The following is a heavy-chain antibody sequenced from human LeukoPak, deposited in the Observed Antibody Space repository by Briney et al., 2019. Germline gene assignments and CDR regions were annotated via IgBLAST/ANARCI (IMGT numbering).Heavy chain of an antibody. V-gene: IGHV4-34*01. CDR1: GDSFTGYY. J-gene: IGHJ4*02. Sequence: PSETLSLTCAVYGDSFTGYYWSWIRQPPGKGLEWIGEINHSGSTNYNPSLKSRVTTSVDPSKNQFSLKLTSVTAADTAVYYCAREGSYSGSGSPPLDYWGQGTLVTVSS. CDR2: INHSGST. CDR3: AREGSYSGSGSPPLDY. D-gene: IGHD3-10*01.